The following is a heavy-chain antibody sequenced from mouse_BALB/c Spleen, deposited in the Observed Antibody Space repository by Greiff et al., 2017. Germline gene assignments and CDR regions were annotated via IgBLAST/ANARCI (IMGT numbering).Heavy chain of an antibody. CDR3: ARGAPYYGSSDY. J-gene: IGHJ2*01. CDR1: GFTFSDYY. CDR2: ISDGGSYT. Sequence: EVNVVESGGGLVKPGGSLKLSCAASGFTFSDYYMYWVRQTPEKRLEWVATISDGGSYTYYPDSVKGRFTISRDNAKNNLYLQMSSLKSEDTAMYYCARGAPYYGSSDYWGQGTTLTVSS. D-gene: IGHD1-1*01. V-gene: IGHV5-4*02.